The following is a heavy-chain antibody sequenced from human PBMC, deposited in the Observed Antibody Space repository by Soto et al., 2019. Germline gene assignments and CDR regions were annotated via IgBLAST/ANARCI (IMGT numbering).Heavy chain of an antibody. J-gene: IGHJ4*01. D-gene: IGHD3-22*01. Sequence: GGSLRLSCAGSGFGFSNAWINRVRQAPGKGLEWVGRIKSKALGGTTDFAAPVRGRFAITRDDSRNMAYMQMNSLNTEDTAVYYCTTVSYSTMIEIRFLYWGHGPLVNVS. CDR3: TTVSYSTMIEIRFLY. CDR2: IKSKALGGTT. V-gene: IGHV3-15*07. CDR1: GFGFSNAW.